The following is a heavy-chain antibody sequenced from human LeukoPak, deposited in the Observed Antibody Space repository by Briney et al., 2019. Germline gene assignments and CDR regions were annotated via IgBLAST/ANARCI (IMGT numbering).Heavy chain of an antibody. D-gene: IGHD2/OR15-2a*01. CDR3: VRDEGSLIGRD. J-gene: IGHJ3*01. CDR2: INEAGNEK. Sequence: GGSLRLSCAASGFAFSSNWMGWVRQAPGEGLEWVANINEAGNEKYYGDSVTGRFTIARDNANKLLDLQMNSLRGDDSAVYYCVRDEGSLIGRDWGQGTMVTVSS. CDR1: GFAFSSNW. V-gene: IGHV3-7*01.